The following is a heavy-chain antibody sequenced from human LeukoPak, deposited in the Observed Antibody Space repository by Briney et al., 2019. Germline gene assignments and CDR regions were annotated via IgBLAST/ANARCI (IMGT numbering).Heavy chain of an antibody. D-gene: IGHD2-2*01. CDR3: ARNCGSSTSCWVSGAFDI. V-gene: IGHV3-33*01. J-gene: IGHJ3*02. Sequence: PGGSLRLSCAASGFTFSSYGTHWVRQAPGKGLEWVAVIWYDGSNKYYADSVKGRFTISRDNSKNTLYLQMNSLRAEDTAVYYCARNCGSSTSCWVSGAFDIWGQGTMVTVSS. CDR1: GFTFSSYG. CDR2: IWYDGSNK.